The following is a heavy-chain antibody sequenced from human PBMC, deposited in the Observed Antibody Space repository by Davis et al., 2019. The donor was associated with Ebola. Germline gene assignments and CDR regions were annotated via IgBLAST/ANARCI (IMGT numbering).Heavy chain of an antibody. Sequence: PAGSLTLSCAISGFTFSSYAIHWVRQAPGKGLEWVAVMSYDGSNEYYPDPVKGRFIISRDISKKTLYLQMNSLRAEDTAVYYCAKDETQIYDFWSGYYDSWGPGTLVTVSS. CDR3: AKDETQIYDFWSGYYDS. CDR1: GFTFSSYA. V-gene: IGHV3-30*18. J-gene: IGHJ4*02. CDR2: MSYDGSNE. D-gene: IGHD3-3*01.